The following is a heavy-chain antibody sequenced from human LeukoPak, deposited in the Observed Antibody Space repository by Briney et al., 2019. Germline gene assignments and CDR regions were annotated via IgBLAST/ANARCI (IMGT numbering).Heavy chain of an antibody. CDR3: ARGHYCSSTSCAGRYNWFDP. CDR1: GGSISSGGYY. D-gene: IGHD2-2*01. J-gene: IGHJ5*02. V-gene: IGHV4-31*03. Sequence: PSQTLSLTCTVSGGSISSGGYYWSWIRQHPGKGREWIGYIYYSGSTYYNPSLKSRVTISVDTSKNQFSLKLSSVTAADTVVYYCARGHYCSSTSCAGRYNWFDPWGQGTLVTVSS. CDR2: IYYSGST.